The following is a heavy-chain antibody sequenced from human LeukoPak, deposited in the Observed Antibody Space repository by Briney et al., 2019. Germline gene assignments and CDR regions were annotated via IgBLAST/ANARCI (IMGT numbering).Heavy chain of an antibody. V-gene: IGHV5-51*01. Sequence: GESLKIPCKGSGYRFTSYWIGWVRQMPGKGLEWMGIIYPGDSDTRYSPSFQGQVTISADKSIGTAYLQWSSLKASDTAMYYCARSSTGTYYKQDNTFDYWGQGTLVTVSS. D-gene: IGHD3-10*01. J-gene: IGHJ4*02. CDR1: GYRFTSYW. CDR3: ARSSTGTYYKQDNTFDY. CDR2: IYPGDSDT.